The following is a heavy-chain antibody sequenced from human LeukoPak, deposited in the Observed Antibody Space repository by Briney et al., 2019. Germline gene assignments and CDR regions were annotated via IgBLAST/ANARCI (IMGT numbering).Heavy chain of an antibody. CDR1: GYTFTGYY. CDR3: ARVRGGSGSYSTSGVFDY. Sequence: AASVKVSCKASGYTFTGYYMHWVRQAPGQGLEWMGWINPNSGGTNYAQKFQGRVTMTRDTSISTAYMELSRLRSDDTAVYYCARVRGGSGSYSTSGVFDYWGQGTLVTVSS. J-gene: IGHJ4*02. D-gene: IGHD3-10*01. V-gene: IGHV1-2*02. CDR2: INPNSGGT.